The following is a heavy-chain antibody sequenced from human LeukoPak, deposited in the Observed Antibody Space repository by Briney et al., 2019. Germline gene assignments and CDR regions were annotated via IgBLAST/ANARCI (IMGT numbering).Heavy chain of an antibody. CDR1: GFTFSSYS. CDR2: ISSSSSYI. J-gene: IGHJ4*02. D-gene: IGHD2-21*01. V-gene: IGHV3-21*01. CDR3: AKDLGGGEDY. Sequence: GGSLRLSCAASGFTFSSYSMNWVRQAPGKGLEWVSSISSSSSYIYYADSVKGRFTISRDNAKNTLYLQMNSLRAEDTAVYYCAKDLGGGEDYWGQGTLVTVSS.